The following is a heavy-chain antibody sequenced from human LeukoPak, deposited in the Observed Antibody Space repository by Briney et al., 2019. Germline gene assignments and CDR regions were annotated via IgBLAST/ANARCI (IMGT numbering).Heavy chain of an antibody. CDR3: ARDSLVTSSFDY. Sequence: GASVTVSCKASGYTFTGYYMHWVRQAPGQGLEWMGWINPNSGGTNYAQKFQGRVTMTRDTSISTAYMELSRLRSDDTAVYYCARDSLVTSSFDYWGQGTLVTVSS. CDR1: GYTFTGYY. D-gene: IGHD5-18*01. V-gene: IGHV1-2*02. CDR2: INPNSGGT. J-gene: IGHJ4*02.